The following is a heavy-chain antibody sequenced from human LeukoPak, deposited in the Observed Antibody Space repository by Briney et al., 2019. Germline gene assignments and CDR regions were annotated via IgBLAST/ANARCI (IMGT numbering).Heavy chain of an antibody. CDR1: GYSFTSYW. Sequence: GESLKISCKGSGYSFTSYWIGWVRQMPGKGLEWMGIIYPGDSYTKYSPSFQGQVIISADKSISTAYLQWSSLKASDTAMYYCARHASVGSSSSRYDYWGQGTLVTVSS. CDR2: IYPGDSYT. J-gene: IGHJ4*02. D-gene: IGHD6-6*01. V-gene: IGHV5-51*01. CDR3: ARHASVGSSSSRYDY.